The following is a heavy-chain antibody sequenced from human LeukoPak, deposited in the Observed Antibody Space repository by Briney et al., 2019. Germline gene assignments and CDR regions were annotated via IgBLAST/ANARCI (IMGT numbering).Heavy chain of an antibody. J-gene: IGHJ5*02. V-gene: IGHV3-23*01. CDR2: ISGSGRDT. CDR3: VKEYTGSFYNFENWFDP. D-gene: IGHD3-10*01. Sequence: PGGSLRLSCAASGFTVSSNYMSWVRQAPGKGLQWVAGISGSGRDTYSAESVKGRFTISRDNVNNTVSLQMNNLRVEDTATYYCVKEYTGSFYNFENWFDPWGQGTVVTVSP. CDR1: GFTVSSNY.